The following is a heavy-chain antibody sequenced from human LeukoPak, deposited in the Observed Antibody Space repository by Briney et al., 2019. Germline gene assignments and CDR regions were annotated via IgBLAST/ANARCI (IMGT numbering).Heavy chain of an antibody. Sequence: GGSLRLSCAASGFTFSSYAMSWVRQAPGKGLDWVSSTSAGGGNTYYADSVKGRFSISRDNSRNTLYLQMNSLRAEDTAVYYCARSLRDSSGYYYDYWGQGTLVTVSS. CDR3: ARSLRDSSGYYYDY. CDR1: GFTFSSYA. J-gene: IGHJ4*02. CDR2: TSAGGGNT. D-gene: IGHD3-22*01. V-gene: IGHV3-23*01.